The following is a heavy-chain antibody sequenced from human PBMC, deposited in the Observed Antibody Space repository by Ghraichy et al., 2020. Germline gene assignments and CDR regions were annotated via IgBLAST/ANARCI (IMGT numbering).Heavy chain of an antibody. J-gene: IGHJ2*01. CDR1: GGSISSSSYY. V-gene: IGHV4-39*01. D-gene: IGHD4-17*01. Sequence: SETLSLTCTVSGGSISSSSYYWGWIRQPPGKGLEWIGSIYYSGSTYYNPSLKSRVTISVDTSKNQFSLKLSSVTAADTAVYYCARWVDYGDYVGRGDWYFDLWGRGTLVTVSS. CDR2: IYYSGST. CDR3: ARWVDYGDYVGRGDWYFDL.